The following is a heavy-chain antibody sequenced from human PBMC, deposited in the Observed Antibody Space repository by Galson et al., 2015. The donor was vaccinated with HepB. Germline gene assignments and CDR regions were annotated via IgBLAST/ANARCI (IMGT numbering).Heavy chain of an antibody. CDR2: IKSDGSST. V-gene: IGHV3-74*01. Sequence: SLRLSCAVSGFTFSSYWMHWVRQAPGKGLVWVSRIKSDGSSTSYADYVKGRFTISRDNAKNTLYLQMSSLRAEDTAVYYCARDRGELLWFGETDPDAFDIWGQGTMVTVSS. CDR1: GFTFSSYW. D-gene: IGHD3-10*01. CDR3: ARDRGELLWFGETDPDAFDI. J-gene: IGHJ3*02.